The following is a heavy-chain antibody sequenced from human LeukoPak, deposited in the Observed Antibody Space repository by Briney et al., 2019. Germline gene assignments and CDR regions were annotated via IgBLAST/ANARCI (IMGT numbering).Heavy chain of an antibody. Sequence: SETLSLTCAVYGGSFSGYYWSWIRQPPGKGLEWIGEINHSGSTNYNPSLKSRVTISVDTSKNQFSLKLSSVTAADTAVYYCARRLAIAAAGINAFDIWGQGTMVTVSS. D-gene: IGHD6-13*01. J-gene: IGHJ3*02. CDR3: ARRLAIAAAGINAFDI. CDR2: INHSGST. CDR1: GGSFSGYY. V-gene: IGHV4-34*01.